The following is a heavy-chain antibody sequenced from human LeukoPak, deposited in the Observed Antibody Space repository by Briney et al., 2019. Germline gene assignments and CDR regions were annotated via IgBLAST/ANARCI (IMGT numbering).Heavy chain of an antibody. CDR1: GFTFTTYG. J-gene: IGHJ4*02. CDR3: ARGGLPAFAYDY. D-gene: IGHD3-10*01. Sequence: PGGSLRLSCAASGFTFTTYGMHWVRQVPGKGLEWVAVIWSDGSNKYYADSVKGRFTISRDNSKNTLYLQMNSLRAEDTAVYYCARGGLPAFAYDYWGQGTLVTVSS. CDR2: IWSDGSNK. V-gene: IGHV3-33*01.